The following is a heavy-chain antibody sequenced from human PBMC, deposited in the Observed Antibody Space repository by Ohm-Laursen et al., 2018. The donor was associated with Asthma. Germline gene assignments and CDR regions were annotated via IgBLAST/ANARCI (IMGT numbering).Heavy chain of an antibody. D-gene: IGHD2-2*01. CDR1: GFTFSSYG. J-gene: IGHJ6*02. V-gene: IGHV3-30*03. CDR3: ARDGGYCSSTSCYDYYYYYGMDV. CDR2: ISYDGSNK. Sequence: SLRLSCAAPGFTFSSYGMHWVRQAPGKGLEWVAVISYDGSNKYYADSVKGRFTISRDNSKNTLYLQMNSLRAEDTAVYYCARDGGYCSSTSCYDYYYYYGMDVWGQGTTVTVSS.